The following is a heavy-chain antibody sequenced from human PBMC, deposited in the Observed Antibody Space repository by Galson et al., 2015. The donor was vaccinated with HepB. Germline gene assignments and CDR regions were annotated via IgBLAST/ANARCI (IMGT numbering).Heavy chain of an antibody. CDR3: ARDQVWFGGAFDI. CDR1: GFTVSRIY. V-gene: IGHV3-53*05. J-gene: IGHJ3*02. Sequence: SLRLSCAASGFTVSRIYMSWVRQAPGKGLEWVSVIYSGGSTYYADSVKGRFTISRDNSKNTLYLQMNSLRAEDTAVYYCARDQVWFGGAFDIWGQGTMVTVSS. CDR2: IYSGGST. D-gene: IGHD3-10*01.